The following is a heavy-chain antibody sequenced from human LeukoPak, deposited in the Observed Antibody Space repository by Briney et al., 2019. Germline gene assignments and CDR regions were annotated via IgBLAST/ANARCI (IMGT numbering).Heavy chain of an antibody. J-gene: IGHJ4*02. CDR3: ARSPLIPSGWLGFDY. D-gene: IGHD6-19*01. CDR1: GDSISNYY. V-gene: IGHV4-59*01. CDR2: IYSGGST. Sequence: SETLSLTCTVSGDSISNYYWSCIRQSPGTGLEWIGYIYSGGSTNYNPSLESRVTISIDTSKNQFSLKLRSVSAADTAVYYCARSPLIPSGWLGFDYWGQGTLVTVSS.